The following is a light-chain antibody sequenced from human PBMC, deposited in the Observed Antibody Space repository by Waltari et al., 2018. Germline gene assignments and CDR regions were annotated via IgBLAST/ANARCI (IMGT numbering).Light chain of an antibody. Sequence: QSVLTQPPSVSGAPGQRVTISCTGSSSNIGAGYEVHWYQQFPGTAPKLPIYGNSNRPSGVPDRFSGSKTGTSASLAITGLQAEDEADYYCQSYDSSLSGFYVFGAGTKVTVL. V-gene: IGLV1-40*01. J-gene: IGLJ1*01. CDR2: GNS. CDR1: SSNIGAGYE. CDR3: QSYDSSLSGFYV.